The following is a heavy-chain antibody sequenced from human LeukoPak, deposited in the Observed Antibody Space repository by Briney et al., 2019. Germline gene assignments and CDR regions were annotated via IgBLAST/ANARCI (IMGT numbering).Heavy chain of an antibody. CDR1: GFTFSSYA. V-gene: IGHV3-23*01. Sequence: PGGSLRLSCAASGFTFSSYAMSWVRQAPGKGLEWVSAISGSGGSTYYADSVKGRFTISRDNSKNTLYLQMNSLRAEDTAVYYCARAMASRYCSGGSCFDYWGQGTLVTVSS. J-gene: IGHJ4*02. CDR2: ISGSGGST. CDR3: ARAMASRYCSGGSCFDY. D-gene: IGHD2-15*01.